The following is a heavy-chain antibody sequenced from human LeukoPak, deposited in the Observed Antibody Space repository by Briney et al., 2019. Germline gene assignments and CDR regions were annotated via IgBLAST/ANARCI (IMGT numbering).Heavy chain of an antibody. D-gene: IGHD6-19*01. J-gene: IGHJ3*02. CDR1: GFTFSSYG. CDR3: AREALGTVAGLGGAFDI. Sequence: GGSLRLSCATSGFTFSSYGMDWVRQAPGTGLEGVAVIWYGGSDTNYADSVKDRFTISRDNSNNTLYLKMNSLRAEDTAVYYCAREALGTVAGLGGAFDIWGQGTMVTVSS. CDR2: IWYGGSDT. V-gene: IGHV3-33*01.